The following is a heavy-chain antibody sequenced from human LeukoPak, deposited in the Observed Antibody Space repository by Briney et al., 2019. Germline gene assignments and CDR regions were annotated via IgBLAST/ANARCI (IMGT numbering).Heavy chain of an antibody. CDR1: GYTFTSYD. CDR3: ARYSSSFPLDY. V-gene: IGHV1-18*01. CDR2: ISAYNGNT. D-gene: IGHD6-13*01. J-gene: IGHJ4*02. Sequence: ASVKVSCKASGYTFTSYDISWVRQAPGQGLEWMGWISAYNGNTNYAQKFQGRVTMTTDTSTSTAYMELRSLRSDDTAVYYCARYSSSFPLDYWGQGTLVTVSS.